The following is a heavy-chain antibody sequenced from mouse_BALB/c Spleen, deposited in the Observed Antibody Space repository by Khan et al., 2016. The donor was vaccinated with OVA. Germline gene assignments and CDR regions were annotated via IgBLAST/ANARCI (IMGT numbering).Heavy chain of an antibody. CDR2: IIRGGVYT. V-gene: IGHV5-6*01. J-gene: IGHJ3*01. Sequence: EVKLVESGGDLVKPGGSLKLSCAASGFSFSSYSMSWVRQTPDQRLEWVATIIRGGVYTSYPDIVKGRFTIPRDTATNTLYLQLSSLTAEDTAVYYCASEVSGEFAYWGQGTLVTVAA. CDR3: ASEVSGEFAY. CDR1: GFSFSSYS. D-gene: IGHD2-14*01.